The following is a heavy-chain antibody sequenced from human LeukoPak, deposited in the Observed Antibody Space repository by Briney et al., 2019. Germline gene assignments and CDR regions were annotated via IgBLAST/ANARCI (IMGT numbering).Heavy chain of an antibody. CDR1: GGSISSSSYY. D-gene: IGHD3-3*01. V-gene: IGHV4-39*07. CDR2: IYYSGST. CDR3: ARDYDFWSGYYTAFDI. J-gene: IGHJ3*02. Sequence: SETLSLTCTVSGGSISSSSYYWGWIRQPPGKGLEWIGSIYYSGSTYYNPSLKSRVTIPVDTSKNQFSLKLSSVTAADTAVYYCARDYDFWSGYYTAFDIWGQGTMVTVSS.